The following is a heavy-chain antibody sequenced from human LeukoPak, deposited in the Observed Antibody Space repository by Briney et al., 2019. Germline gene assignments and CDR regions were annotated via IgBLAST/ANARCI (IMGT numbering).Heavy chain of an antibody. CDR2: INPNSGGT. CDR3: ARVFEDIVVVPAAPFDY. CDR1: GYTFTSYY. D-gene: IGHD2-2*01. J-gene: IGHJ4*02. V-gene: IGHV1-2*02. Sequence: ASVKVSCKASGYTFTSYYMHWVRQAPGQGLEWMGWINPNSGGTNHAQKFQGRVTMTRDTSISTAYMELSRLRSDDTAVYYCARVFEDIVVVPAAPFDYWGQGTLVTVSS.